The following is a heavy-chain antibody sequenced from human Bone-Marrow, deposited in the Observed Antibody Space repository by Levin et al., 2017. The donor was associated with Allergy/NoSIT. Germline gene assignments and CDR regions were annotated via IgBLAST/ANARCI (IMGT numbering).Heavy chain of an antibody. V-gene: IGHV3-23*01. Sequence: LSLTCAASGFTFSSYAMSWVRQAPGKGLEWVSGISGSGGSTYYVDSVKGRFTISRDNSKDTLYLQMNSLRVEDTAVYYCAKAITGYWYFDRWGRGTLVTVSS. CDR2: ISGSGGST. CDR1: GFTFSSYA. CDR3: AKAITGYWYFDR. J-gene: IGHJ2*01.